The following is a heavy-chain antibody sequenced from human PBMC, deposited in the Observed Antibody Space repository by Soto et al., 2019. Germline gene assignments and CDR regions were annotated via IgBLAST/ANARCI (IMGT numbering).Heavy chain of an antibody. J-gene: IGHJ6*02. CDR1: GYSFTSYW. CDR2: IYPGDSDT. CDR3: ARQVGNYYGSGSYPQLGMDV. D-gene: IGHD3-10*01. Sequence: GESLKISCKGSGYSFTSYWIGWVRQMPGKGLEWMGIIYPGDSDTRYSPSFQGQVTISADKSISTAYLQWSSLKASDTAMYYCARQVGNYYGSGSYPQLGMDVWGQGTKVTVSS. V-gene: IGHV5-51*01.